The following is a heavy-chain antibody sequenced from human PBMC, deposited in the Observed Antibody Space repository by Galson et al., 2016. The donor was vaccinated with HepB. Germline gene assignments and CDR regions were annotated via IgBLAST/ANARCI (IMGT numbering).Heavy chain of an antibody. CDR3: ATLELRPPTDY. J-gene: IGHJ4*02. Sequence: SLRLSCAASGFTFSIYEMNWVRLAPGKGPEWISYVDDRSRTTLYADSVRGRFTISRDNAKNSLFLQMNNLRVEDTAVYCCATLELRPPTDYWGRGTLVTVSS. CDR2: VDDRSRTT. V-gene: IGHV3-48*03. D-gene: IGHD3-16*01. CDR1: GFTFSIYE.